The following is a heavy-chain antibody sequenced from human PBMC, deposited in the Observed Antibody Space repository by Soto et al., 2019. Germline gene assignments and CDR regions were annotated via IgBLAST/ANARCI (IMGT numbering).Heavy chain of an antibody. D-gene: IGHD6-6*01. CDR2: INAGNGNT. J-gene: IGHJ5*02. Sequence: ASVKVSCKASGYTFTSYAMHWVRQAPGQRLEWMGWINAGNGNTKYSQKFQGRVTITRDTSASTAYMELSSLRSEDTAVYYCARDWSIAARPDRDWFDPWGQGTLVTVSS. CDR1: GYTFTSYA. CDR3: ARDWSIAARPDRDWFDP. V-gene: IGHV1-3*01.